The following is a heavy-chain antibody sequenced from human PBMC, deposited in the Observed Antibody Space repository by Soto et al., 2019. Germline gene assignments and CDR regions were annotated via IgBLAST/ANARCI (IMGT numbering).Heavy chain of an antibody. CDR1: GYTLTELS. Sequence: ASVQVSCKVSGYTLTELSMHWVRQAPGKGLEWMGGFDPEDGETIYAQKFQGRVTMTEDTSTDTAYMELSSLRSEDTAVYYCATGMYSSGNWFDPWGQGTLVTVTS. CDR2: FDPEDGET. CDR3: ATGMYSSGNWFDP. D-gene: IGHD6-19*01. J-gene: IGHJ5*02. V-gene: IGHV1-24*01.